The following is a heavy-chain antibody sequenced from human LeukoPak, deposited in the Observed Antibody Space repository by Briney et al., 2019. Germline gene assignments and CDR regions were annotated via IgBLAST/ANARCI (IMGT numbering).Heavy chain of an antibody. CDR1: GGSISSYY. D-gene: IGHD6-13*01. J-gene: IGHJ4*02. CDR2: IYYSGNT. CDR3: ARQGYNSSPFNY. V-gene: IGHV4-59*01. Sequence: SETLSLTCTVSGGSISSYYWSWIRQPPGKGLEWIGYIYYSGNTYYNPSLKSRVTMSVDTSKNQFSLRLTSVTAADTAVYYCARQGYNSSPFNYWGQGTLVTVPS.